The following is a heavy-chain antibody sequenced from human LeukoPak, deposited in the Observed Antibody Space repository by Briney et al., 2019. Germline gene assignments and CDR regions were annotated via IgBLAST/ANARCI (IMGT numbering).Heavy chain of an antibody. CDR3: AKIMRGYCSGGSCYGSDY. D-gene: IGHD2-15*01. J-gene: IGHJ4*02. V-gene: IGHV3-23*01. CDR1: GFTFSSYG. Sequence: GGSLRLSCAASGFTFSSYGMSWVRQAPGKGLEWVSAISGSGGSTYYADSVKGRFTISRDNSKNTLYLQMNSLRAEDTAVYYCAKIMRGYCSGGSCYGSDYWGQGTLVTVSS. CDR2: ISGSGGST.